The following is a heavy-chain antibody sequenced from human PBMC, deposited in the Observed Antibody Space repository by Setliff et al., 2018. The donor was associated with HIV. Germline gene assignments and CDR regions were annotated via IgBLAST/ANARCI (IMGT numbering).Heavy chain of an antibody. CDR1: GYSFTTHD. Sequence: ASVKVSCKASGYSFTTHDINWVRQSPGQGLEWMGWMNPDSGNTFYAQKFKGRVTMTRDTSTNTAYMELSSLTSDDTAVYCCARGSMSMVMFILVSAFDIWGQGTLVTVSS. D-gene: IGHD2-21*01. CDR3: ARGSMSMVMFILVSAFDI. V-gene: IGHV1-8*02. J-gene: IGHJ3*02. CDR2: MNPDSGNT.